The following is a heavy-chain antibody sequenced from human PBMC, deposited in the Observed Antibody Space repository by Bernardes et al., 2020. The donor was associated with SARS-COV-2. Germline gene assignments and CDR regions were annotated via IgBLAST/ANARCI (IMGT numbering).Heavy chain of an antibody. CDR2: VSGSGSST. CDR1: GFPLCFYA. V-gene: IGHV3-23*01. Sequence: GGSLRRSGAASGFPLCFYALNWVRPAPGKGLEWGSTVSGSGSSTYYADSVKGRFTISRDNSKNTFYLEMNSLRSDDTALYYCAKGDCTNCHGMDVWGQGTTVTVSS. CDR3: AKGDCTNCHGMDV. D-gene: IGHD2-8*01. J-gene: IGHJ6*02.